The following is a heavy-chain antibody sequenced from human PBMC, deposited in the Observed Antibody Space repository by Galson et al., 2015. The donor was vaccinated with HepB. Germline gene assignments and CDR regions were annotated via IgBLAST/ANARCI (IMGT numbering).Heavy chain of an antibody. J-gene: IGHJ4*02. CDR2: MSPSSGDT. CDR3: ARCPPQYGFEN. V-gene: IGHV1-8*01. CDR1: QCTFTTYD. Sequence: SVKVSCKASQCTFTTYDINWVRQATGQGLEWMDWMSPSSGDTGYAQKFQGRVTMPRDTTVSTAYMELNSLRYDDTAVYYCARCPPQYGFENWGQGTLVAVSS. D-gene: IGHD3-10*01.